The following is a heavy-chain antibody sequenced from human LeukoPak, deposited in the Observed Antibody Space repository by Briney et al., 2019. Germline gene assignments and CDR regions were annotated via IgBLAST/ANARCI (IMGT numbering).Heavy chain of an antibody. J-gene: IGHJ4*02. D-gene: IGHD6-25*01. CDR1: GYTFTGYY. Sequence: ASVKVSCKASGYTFTGYYMHWVRQAPGQGLEWMGWINSNSGSTNYAQKFQGRVTMTRDTSISTAYMELSRLRSDDTAVYYCARSPSGANLDYWGQGTLVTVSS. V-gene: IGHV1-2*02. CDR2: INSNSGST. CDR3: ARSPSGANLDY.